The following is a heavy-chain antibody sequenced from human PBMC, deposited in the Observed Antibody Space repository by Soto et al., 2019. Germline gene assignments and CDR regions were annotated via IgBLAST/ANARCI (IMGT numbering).Heavy chain of an antibody. CDR1: GLSITDSEMG. J-gene: IGHJ5*02. CDR3: ARRHLAVAVSPWFDP. CDR2: IDSSGEK. D-gene: IGHD6-19*01. V-gene: IGHV2-26*01. Sequence: QVTLKESGPVLVKPTETLTLRCTVSGLSITDSEMGVSWIRQPPGQPLEWLAHIDSSGEKSYRTFLKSRLAISKDTPESQIVLTMTNMDPADTATYYCARRHLAVAVSPWFDPWGQGIPVTVSS.